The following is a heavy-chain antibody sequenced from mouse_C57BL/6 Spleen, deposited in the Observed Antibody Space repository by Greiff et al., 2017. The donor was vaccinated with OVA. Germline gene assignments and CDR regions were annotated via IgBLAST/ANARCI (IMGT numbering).Heavy chain of an antibody. CDR1: GYTFTSYW. D-gene: IGHD2-4*01. CDR2: INPSNGGT. CDR3: ARENYDWYFDV. Sequence: QVQLQQPGTELVKPGASVKLSCKASGYTFTSYWMHWVKQSPGQGLEWIGNINPSNGGTNYNEKFKSKATLTVDKSSSTAYMELSSLTSEDSAVYYCARENYDWYFDVWGTGTTVTVSS. J-gene: IGHJ1*03. V-gene: IGHV1-53*01.